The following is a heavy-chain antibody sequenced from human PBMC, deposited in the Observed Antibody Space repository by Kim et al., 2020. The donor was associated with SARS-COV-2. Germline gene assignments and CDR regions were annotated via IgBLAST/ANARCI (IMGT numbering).Heavy chain of an antibody. J-gene: IGHJ4*02. Sequence: PYLKIRVTMSVETSKNQFALKLSSVTAADTAVYYCARVFVGVPAARHFDYWGQGTLVTVSS. D-gene: IGHD2-2*01. CDR3: ARVFVGVPAARHFDY. V-gene: IGHV4-31*02.